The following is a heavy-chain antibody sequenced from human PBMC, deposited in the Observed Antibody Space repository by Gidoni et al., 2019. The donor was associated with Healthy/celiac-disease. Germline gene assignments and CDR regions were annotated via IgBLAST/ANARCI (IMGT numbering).Heavy chain of an antibody. Sequence: QVQLVESGGGVVQPGRSLRLSCAASGFTFSSYGMHWVRQAPGKGLEWFAVIWYDGSNNYYADSVKGRFTISRDNSKNTLYLQMNSLRAEDTAVYYCARDRELLLPYYYGMDVWGQGTTVTVSS. D-gene: IGHD1-26*01. V-gene: IGHV3-33*01. CDR2: IWYDGSNN. J-gene: IGHJ6*02. CDR3: ARDRELLLPYYYGMDV. CDR1: GFTFSSYG.